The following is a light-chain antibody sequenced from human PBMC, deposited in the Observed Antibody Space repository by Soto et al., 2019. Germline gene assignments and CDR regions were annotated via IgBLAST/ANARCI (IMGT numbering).Light chain of an antibody. V-gene: IGLV2-14*01. J-gene: IGLJ2*01. CDR2: EVS. CDR3: SPYTSRSTLV. Sequence: QSVLTQPASVSGSPGQSITISCTGTSSDVGGYNYVSWYQQHPGKAPKFMIYEVSNRPSGVSNRFSGSKSGNTASLTISGLQAQDEADYYCSPYTSRSTLVFGGGTKLTVL. CDR1: SSDVGGYNY.